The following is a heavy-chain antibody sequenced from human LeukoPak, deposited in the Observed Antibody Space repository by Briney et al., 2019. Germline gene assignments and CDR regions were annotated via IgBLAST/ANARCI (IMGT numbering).Heavy chain of an antibody. V-gene: IGHV4-31*03. CDR1: GGSISGGGYY. Sequence: SQTLSLTCTVSGGSISGGGYYWSWIRQHSGKGLEWIGYIYYTGSTYYNPSLKSRVTLSVDTSKNQFSLKLSSVTAADTAVYYCARGVYDWDYWGQGTLVTVSS. CDR3: ARGVYDWDY. CDR2: IYYTGST. D-gene: IGHD3-9*01. J-gene: IGHJ4*02.